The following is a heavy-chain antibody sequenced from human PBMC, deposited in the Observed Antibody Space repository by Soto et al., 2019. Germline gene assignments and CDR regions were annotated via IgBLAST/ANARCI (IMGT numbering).Heavy chain of an antibody. CDR3: ARSLGDHWDEYYFDY. Sequence: VQVLESGGDLVQPGGSRRLSCAPSGFTFTGYSMIWVPQAPGKGLEWVSGISGTGYNTYYADTVQGRFTISRDNSKNTLYLQMDSLRAEDTALYYCARSLGDHWDEYYFDYWGQGTLVTVSS. D-gene: IGHD1-1*01. CDR2: ISGTGYNT. CDR1: GFTFTGYS. V-gene: IGHV3-23*01. J-gene: IGHJ4*02.